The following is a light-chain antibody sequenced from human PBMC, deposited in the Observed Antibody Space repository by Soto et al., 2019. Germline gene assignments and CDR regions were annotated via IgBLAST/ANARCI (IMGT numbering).Light chain of an antibody. Sequence: EIVMTQAPAALSVSPGERATLSCRASQSVSSNLAWYQQKPGQAPRLLIYGAATRATGIPARFSGSGSGTEFTLPISSLQSEDFAVYYCQQSNTWPITFGQGTRLEI. CDR3: QQSNTWPIT. CDR1: QSVSSN. J-gene: IGKJ5*01. V-gene: IGKV3-15*01. CDR2: GAA.